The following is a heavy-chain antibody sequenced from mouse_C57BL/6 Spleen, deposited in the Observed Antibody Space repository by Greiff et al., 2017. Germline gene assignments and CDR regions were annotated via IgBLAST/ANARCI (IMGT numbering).Heavy chain of an antibody. V-gene: IGHV1-18*01. Sequence: EVQLQQSGPELVKPGASVKIPCKASGYTFTDYNMDWVKQSHGKSLEWIGDINPNNGGTIYNQKFQGKATLTVDKSSSTAYMELRSLTSEDTAVYYCARNYYGSSWGFAYWGQGTLVTVSA. J-gene: IGHJ3*01. D-gene: IGHD1-1*01. CDR3: ARNYYGSSWGFAY. CDR2: INPNNGGT. CDR1: GYTFTDYN.